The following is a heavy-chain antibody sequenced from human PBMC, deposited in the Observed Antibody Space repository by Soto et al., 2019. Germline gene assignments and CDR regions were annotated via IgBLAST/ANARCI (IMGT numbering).Heavy chain of an antibody. D-gene: IGHD3-9*01. CDR3: PRPGSGYDILTGRYFYYFHTMGV. CDR1: GLLFDTYS. CDR2: MSYDGSST. Sequence: PXGSLRVPRAASGLLFDTYSMHWVRQAPGEGLDWVAVMSYDGSSTNYADCVKGRFTISRDNSKNTLYLQMNSLTTDDTAVFYCPRPGSGYDILTGRYFYYFHTMGVWGQGTTVTVSS. J-gene: IGHJ6*02. V-gene: IGHV3-30*04.